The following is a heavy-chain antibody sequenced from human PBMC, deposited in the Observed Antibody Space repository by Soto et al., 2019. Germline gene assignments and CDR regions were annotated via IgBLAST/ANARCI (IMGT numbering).Heavy chain of an antibody. D-gene: IGHD6-13*01. CDR1: GFSLSTSGVG. Sequence: SGPTMVNPTQTLTLTCTFSGFSLSTSGVGVGWIRQPPGKALEWLALVYWNDDKRYSPSLKSRLTITKDTSKNQVVLTMTNMDPVDTATYYCGHSPGYSSSWYPKNYFDFWGQGTLVTVSS. V-gene: IGHV2-5*01. CDR3: GHSPGYSSSWYPKNYFDF. CDR2: VYWNDDK. J-gene: IGHJ4*02.